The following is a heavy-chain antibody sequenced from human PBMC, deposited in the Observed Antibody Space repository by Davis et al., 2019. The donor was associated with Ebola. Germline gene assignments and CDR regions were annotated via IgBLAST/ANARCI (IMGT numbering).Heavy chain of an antibody. J-gene: IGHJ4*02. Sequence: GESLKISCAASGFTFTSYSMTWVRQAPGKGLEWVSGISGSGTGTYYADSVKGRFTFSRDNSKNTLYLQMNSLSAKDTAVYYCVKGIGGWSDGMDYWGQGTLVTVSS. CDR1: GFTFTSYS. CDR3: VKGIGGWSDGMDY. D-gene: IGHD2-15*01. CDR2: ISGSGTGT. V-gene: IGHV3-23*01.